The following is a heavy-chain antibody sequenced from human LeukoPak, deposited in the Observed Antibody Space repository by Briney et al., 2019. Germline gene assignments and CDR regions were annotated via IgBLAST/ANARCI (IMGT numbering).Heavy chain of an antibody. CDR1: GFTFSNSW. V-gene: IGHV3-7*01. CDR3: AITADYYDSSGPPQGFDP. D-gene: IGHD3-22*01. CDR2: IKPDGSDK. J-gene: IGHJ5*02. Sequence: GGSLRLSCAASGFTFSNSWMTWVRQAPGKELEWVAIIKPDGSDKSYVGSVKGRFTISRDNAKNSLYLQMNSLRAEDTAVYYCAITADYYDSSGPPQGFDPWGQGTLVTVSS.